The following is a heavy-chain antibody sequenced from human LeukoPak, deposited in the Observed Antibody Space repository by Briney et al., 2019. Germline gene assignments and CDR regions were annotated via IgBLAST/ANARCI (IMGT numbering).Heavy chain of an antibody. D-gene: IGHD6-13*01. Sequence: ASVKVSCKAFGYTVPSYAINWVRQAPGQGLEWMGRISAYNGNTNYVQKLQGRVTMTTDTSTSTAYMELRSLRSEDTAVYYCARARRVGSSWYTDFDYWGQGTLVTVSS. J-gene: IGHJ4*02. V-gene: IGHV1-18*01. CDR2: ISAYNGNT. CDR1: GYTVPSYA. CDR3: ARARRVGSSWYTDFDY.